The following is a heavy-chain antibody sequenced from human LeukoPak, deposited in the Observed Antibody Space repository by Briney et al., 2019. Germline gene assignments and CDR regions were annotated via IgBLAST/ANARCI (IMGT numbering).Heavy chain of an antibody. J-gene: IGHJ4*02. CDR2: LFLCDSDT. D-gene: IGHD2-8*02. CDR3: AKVRGTGGFVIDY. Sequence: GESLKISCKDSGYSLTSYWIGWVGQMPGKGLEWMGILFLCDSDTKYSPSFQGQITISADNTVSTAYLQWSSLKASDTAMYYCAKVRGTGGFVIDYWGQGTLVTVSS. V-gene: IGHV5-51*01. CDR1: GYSLTSYW.